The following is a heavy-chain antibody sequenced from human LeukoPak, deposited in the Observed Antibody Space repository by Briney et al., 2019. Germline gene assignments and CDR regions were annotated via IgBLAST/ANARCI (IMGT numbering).Heavy chain of an antibody. V-gene: IGHV1-2*02. CDR1: GYTFTGYY. Sequence: RASVKVSCKASGYTFTGYYMHWGRQAPGQGLEWMAWINPNGGGANYAQKFQGRVTLTRDTSISTAYMELSRLTSDDTAVYYCVSGSPVGSTTGLHNWGQRTLVTVSS. D-gene: IGHD1-26*01. CDR3: VSGSPVGSTTGLHN. J-gene: IGHJ4*02. CDR2: INPNGGGA.